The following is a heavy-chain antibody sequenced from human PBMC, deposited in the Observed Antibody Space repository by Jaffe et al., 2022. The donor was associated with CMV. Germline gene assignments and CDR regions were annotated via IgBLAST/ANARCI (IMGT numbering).Heavy chain of an antibody. D-gene: IGHD3-16*02. V-gene: IGHV3-23*01. J-gene: IGHJ4*02. CDR3: AKLSGPLGGTSGAPFDS. CDR1: GFTFDSYG. CDR2: ISASGRDT. Sequence: EVQLLESGGNVVQPGGSLRLFCTASGFTFDSYGLAWVRQAPGKGLEWVSAISASGRDTYYPDSVKGRVTISRDNSNNTVFLRLTNLRPEDTATYYCAKLSGPLGGTSGAPFDSWGQGTLVSVSS.